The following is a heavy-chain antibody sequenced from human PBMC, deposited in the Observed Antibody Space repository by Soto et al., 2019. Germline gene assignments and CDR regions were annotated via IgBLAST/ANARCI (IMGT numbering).Heavy chain of an antibody. J-gene: IGHJ2*01. CDR3: AKGSPPFEL. Sequence: EVQLLESGGGLVQPGGSLRLSCAASQFTFSYYAMGWVRQAPGKGLEWVSLISGAGGITNYADSVKGRFAISRDNSENTLYLQMTSLSAEDTAVYYCAKGSPPFELWGRGNLVIVSS. CDR2: ISGAGGIT. CDR1: QFTFSYYA. V-gene: IGHV3-23*01.